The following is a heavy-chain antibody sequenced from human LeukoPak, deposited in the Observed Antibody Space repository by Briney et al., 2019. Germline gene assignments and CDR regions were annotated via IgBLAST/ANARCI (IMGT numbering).Heavy chain of an antibody. D-gene: IGHD1-26*01. Sequence: SETLSLTCTVSGGSVSSGSYYWSWIRQPPGKGLEWIGYIYYSGSTNYNPSLKSRVTISVDTSKNQFSLKLSSVTAADTAVYYCAREMGAISYFDYWGQGTLVTVSS. CDR2: IYYSGST. CDR1: GGSVSSGSYY. CDR3: AREMGAISYFDY. V-gene: IGHV4-61*01. J-gene: IGHJ4*02.